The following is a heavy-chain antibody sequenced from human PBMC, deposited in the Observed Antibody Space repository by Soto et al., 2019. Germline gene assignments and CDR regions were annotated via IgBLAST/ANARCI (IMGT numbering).Heavy chain of an antibody. CDR1: GYDFSSYG. J-gene: IGHJ4*02. D-gene: IGHD2-2*01. V-gene: IGHV1-18*04. Sequence: QVQLVQSGAEVKKPGASVKVSCKASGYDFSSYGISWVRQAPGQGLEWTGWSSASNGNGDYAQQFQGRVTMTSDTSRTTAYMELRSLRSDDTTVYYCVRDPQRNDYWGQGTLVNVS. CDR3: VRDPQRNDY. CDR2: SSASNGNG.